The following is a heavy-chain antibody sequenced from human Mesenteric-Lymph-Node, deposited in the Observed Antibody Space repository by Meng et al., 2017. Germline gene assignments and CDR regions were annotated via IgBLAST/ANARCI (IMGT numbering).Heavy chain of an antibody. CDR1: GGFISSYY. Sequence: SETLSLTCTGSGGFISSYYWSWIRQPAGKGLEWIGRIYPSGDTKYNPSLKSRITVSMDTSKSQFSLKLTSLTAADTAVYYCATSSRWSETDGNAFDIWGQGTMVIVSS. CDR2: IYPSGDT. D-gene: IGHD5-24*01. CDR3: ATSSRWSETDGNAFDI. V-gene: IGHV4-4*07. J-gene: IGHJ3*02.